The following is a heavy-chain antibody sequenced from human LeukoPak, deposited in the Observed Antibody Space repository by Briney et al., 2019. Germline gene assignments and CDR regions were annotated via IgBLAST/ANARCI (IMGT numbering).Heavy chain of an antibody. V-gene: IGHV3-48*04. J-gene: IGHJ4*02. CDR3: ARDMGYSGSWPGYFDY. Sequence: GGSLRLSCVASGFTFSSYSMSWVRQAPGKGLEWVSYIDTSSSTIYYADSVKGRFTISRDNAKNSLYLQMKSLRAEETTVYCCARDMGYSGSWPGYFDYWGQGVLVTVSS. CDR2: IDTSSSTI. CDR1: GFTFSSYS. D-gene: IGHD1-26*01.